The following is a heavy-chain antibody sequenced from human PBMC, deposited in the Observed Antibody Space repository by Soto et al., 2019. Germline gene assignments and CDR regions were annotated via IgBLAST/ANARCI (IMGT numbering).Heavy chain of an antibody. CDR1: GFTFSSYA. D-gene: IGHD6-19*01. CDR2: ISGSGGST. CDR3: AKQIKRSSGWYTDDAFDI. J-gene: IGHJ3*02. Sequence: EVQLLESGGGLVQPGGSLRLSCAASGFTFSSYAMSWVRHAPGKGREWVSAISGSGGSTYYADSVKGRFTISRDNSKHTLYMQMKSLRAEDKAVYYCAKQIKRSSGWYTDDAFDIWGQGTMVTVSS. V-gene: IGHV3-23*01.